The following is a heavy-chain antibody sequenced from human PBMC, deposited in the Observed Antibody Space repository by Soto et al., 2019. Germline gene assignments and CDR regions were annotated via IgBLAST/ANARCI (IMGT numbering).Heavy chain of an antibody. CDR3: TTGYTGRYY. CDR1: GFTFTSAL. D-gene: IGHD2-2*02. CDR2: VKSKTDGGTT. V-gene: IGHV3-15*01. Sequence: EVQLVESGGGLVKPGGSLRLSCAASGFTFTSALMTWVRQAPGKGLEWVGRVKSKTDGGTTDYAAPVNGRFTISRDDSEKTLYLQLNSLDDEDTVDYYGTTGYTGRYYWGQGTLVTVSS. J-gene: IGHJ4*02.